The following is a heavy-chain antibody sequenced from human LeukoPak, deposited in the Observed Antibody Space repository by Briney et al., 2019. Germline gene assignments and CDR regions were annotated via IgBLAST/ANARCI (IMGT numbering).Heavy chain of an antibody. D-gene: IGHD3-3*01. CDR3: AREWLVDYYYGMDV. Sequence: SETLSLTCTVSGGSISSSSYYWGWIRQPPGKGLEWIGSIYYSGSTYYNPSLKSRVTISVDTSKNQFSLKLSSVTAADTAVYYCAREWLVDYYYGMDVWGQGTTVTVSS. CDR1: GGSISSSSYY. V-gene: IGHV4-39*01. CDR2: IYYSGST. J-gene: IGHJ6*02.